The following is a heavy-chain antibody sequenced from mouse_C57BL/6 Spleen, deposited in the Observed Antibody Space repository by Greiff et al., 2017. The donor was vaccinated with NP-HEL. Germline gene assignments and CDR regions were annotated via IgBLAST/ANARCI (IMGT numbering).Heavy chain of an antibody. CDR1: GYTFTSYW. D-gene: IGHD3-2*02. CDR2: IDPSDSYT. CDR3: ARRDSSGPYFDY. V-gene: IGHV1-69*01. Sequence: VKLQQPGAELVMPGASVKLSCKASGYTFTSYWMHWVKQRPGQGLEWIGEIDPSDSYTNYNQKFKGKSTLTVDKSSSTAYMQLSSLTSEDSAVYYCARRDSSGPYFDYWGQGTTLTVSS. J-gene: IGHJ2*01.